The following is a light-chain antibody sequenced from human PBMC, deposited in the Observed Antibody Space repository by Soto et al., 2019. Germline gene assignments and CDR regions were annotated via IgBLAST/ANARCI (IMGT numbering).Light chain of an antibody. CDR3: SSYTTRTTLYV. CDR2: EVS. Sequence: QSALTQPASVSGSPGQSITISCTGTSSDVGSYNYVSWYQLHPGKAPELMIYEVSNRPSGVSNRFSGSKSGDTDSLTISGLQAEDEADYYCSSYTTRTTLYVFGTGTKVTVL. CDR1: SSDVGSYNY. V-gene: IGLV2-14*01. J-gene: IGLJ1*01.